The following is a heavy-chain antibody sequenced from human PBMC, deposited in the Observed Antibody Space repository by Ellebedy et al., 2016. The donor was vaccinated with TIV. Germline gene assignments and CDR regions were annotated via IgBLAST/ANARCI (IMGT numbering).Heavy chain of an antibody. D-gene: IGHD6-19*01. J-gene: IGHJ4*02. CDR2: ISHTGTRT. Sequence: GESLKISCAASGFTFNSYAMSWVRQAPGKGLEWVSTISHTGTRTYYANSVEGRFLISRDISKRTLYLQRNSLRAEDTAVYYCAKGRGGGSDSSAPRYYFDSWGLGTLVTVSS. V-gene: IGHV3-23*01. CDR1: GFTFNSYA. CDR3: AKGRGGGSDSSAPRYYFDS.